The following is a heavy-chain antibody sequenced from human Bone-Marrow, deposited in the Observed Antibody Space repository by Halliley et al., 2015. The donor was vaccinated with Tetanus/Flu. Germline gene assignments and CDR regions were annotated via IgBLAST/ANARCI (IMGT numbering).Heavy chain of an antibody. J-gene: IGHJ4*02. CDR1: GFNFNSYS. CDR3: AKPLLFREFDS. V-gene: IGHV3-30*18. D-gene: IGHD3-10*01. CDR2: ILHDGSHK. Sequence: SLRLSCAASGFNFNSYSMHWVRQAPGKGLEWVAVILHDGSHKYYVDAVKGRFTIARDNSRNTLYLQMNSLRAEDTATYFCAKPLLFREFDSWGQGTLVPISS.